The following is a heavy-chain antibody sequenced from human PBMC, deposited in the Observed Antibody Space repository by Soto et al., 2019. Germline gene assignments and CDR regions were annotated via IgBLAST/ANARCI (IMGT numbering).Heavy chain of an antibody. CDR2: IHQEGSEQ. Sequence: GGSLRLSCAASGFTCNNAWMSWVRQAPGKGLEWVANIHQEGSEQYYVDSVKGRFTISRDNAKNSLYLQMNSLRAEDTAVYFCARTPFYYYGSGSYPRAFDVWAQGTMVTVSS. CDR1: GFTCNNAW. V-gene: IGHV3-7*04. CDR3: ARTPFYYYGSGSYPRAFDV. J-gene: IGHJ3*01. D-gene: IGHD3-10*01.